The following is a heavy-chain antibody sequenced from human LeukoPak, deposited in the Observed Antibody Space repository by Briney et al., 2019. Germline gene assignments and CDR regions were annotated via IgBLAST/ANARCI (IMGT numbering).Heavy chain of an antibody. CDR1: GGTFSSYA. J-gene: IGHJ1*01. D-gene: IGHD1-7*01. V-gene: IGHV1-69*13. CDR2: IIPIFGTA. CDR3: ARETITGQLHFQH. Sequence: SVKVSCKASGGTFSSYAISWVRQAPGQGLEWMGGIIPIFGTANYAQKFQGRVTITADESPSTAYMELSSLRSEDTAVYYCARETITGQLHFQHWGQGTLVTVSS.